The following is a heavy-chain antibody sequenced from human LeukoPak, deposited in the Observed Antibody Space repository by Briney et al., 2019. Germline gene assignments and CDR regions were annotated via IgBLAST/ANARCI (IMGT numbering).Heavy chain of an antibody. CDR2: IDSSSSYI. V-gene: IGHV3-21*01. CDR3: AELGITMIGGV. Sequence: GGSLRLSCAASGFTFNSYTLNWVRQAPGKGLEWVSSIDSSSSYIYYADSVKGRFTISRDNAKNSLYLQMNSLRAEDTAVYYCAELGITMIGGVWGKGTTVTISS. D-gene: IGHD3-10*02. J-gene: IGHJ6*04. CDR1: GFTFNSYT.